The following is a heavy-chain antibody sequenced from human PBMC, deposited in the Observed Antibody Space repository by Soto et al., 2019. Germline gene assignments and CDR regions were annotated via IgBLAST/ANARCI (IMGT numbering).Heavy chain of an antibody. Sequence: SETLSLTCTVSGGSISSYYWSWIRQAPGKGLEWIGYIYYSDSTNYSPSLKSRVTISVDTSKNQFSLRLSSVTAADTAVYYCARGRFSGYDSPFDYWGQGTLVTVSS. J-gene: IGHJ4*02. CDR2: IYYSDST. V-gene: IGHV4-59*01. D-gene: IGHD5-12*01. CDR1: GGSISSYY. CDR3: ARGRFSGYDSPFDY.